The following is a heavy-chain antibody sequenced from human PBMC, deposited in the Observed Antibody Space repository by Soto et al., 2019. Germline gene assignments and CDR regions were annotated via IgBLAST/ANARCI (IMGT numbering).Heavy chain of an antibody. D-gene: IGHD3-16*01. J-gene: IGHJ4*02. CDR3: ACATTSYYAPGSVDY. CDR2: IFFNGGT. V-gene: IGHV4-31*01. Sequence: QVQLQESGPGLVKPSQTLSLTCSVSGGSIAGSSNYWGWMRQHPGKGPEWIGYIFFNGGTLYNPPLECLLTTPAYTCKNHWPLKLSSLAAAATAVYYCACATTSYYAPGSVDYWGQGTLVTVSS. CDR1: GGSIAGSSNY.